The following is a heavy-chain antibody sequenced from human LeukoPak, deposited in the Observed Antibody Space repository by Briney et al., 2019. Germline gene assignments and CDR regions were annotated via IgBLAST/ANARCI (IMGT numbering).Heavy chain of an antibody. CDR3: ARDRGYSSFLTDY. J-gene: IGHJ4*02. V-gene: IGHV4-4*02. Sequence: SETLSLTCAVSGGSISSNNWWGWVRQPPGKGLEWIGEIYHSGSPNYNPSLKSRVTISVDKSRNHFSLNLSSVTAADTAVYYCARDRGYSSFLTDYWGQGTLVTVSS. CDR1: GGSISSNNW. D-gene: IGHD6-13*01. CDR2: IYHSGSP.